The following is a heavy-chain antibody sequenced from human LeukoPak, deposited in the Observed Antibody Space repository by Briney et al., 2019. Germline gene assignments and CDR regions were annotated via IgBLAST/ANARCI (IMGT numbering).Heavy chain of an antibody. CDR2: INPNSGGT. Sequence: ASVKVSCKASGGTFSSYAISWVRQAPGQGLEWMGWINPNSGGTNYAQKFQGRVTMTRDTSISTAYMELSRLRSDDTAVYYCARDGETAHYYYYMDVWGKGTTVTISS. V-gene: IGHV1-2*02. J-gene: IGHJ6*03. CDR1: GGTFSSYA. D-gene: IGHD2-21*02. CDR3: ARDGETAHYYYYMDV.